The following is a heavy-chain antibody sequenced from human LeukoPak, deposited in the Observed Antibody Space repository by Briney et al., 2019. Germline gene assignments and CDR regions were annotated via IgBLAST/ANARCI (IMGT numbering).Heavy chain of an antibody. CDR3: ARFRSASDAFDI. CDR2: IYYSGST. Sequence: KPSETLSLTCTVSGGSISSSSYYWGWIRQPPGKGAEWIGSIYYSGSTYYNPSLKSRVTISVDTSKNQFSLKLSSVTAADTAVYYCARFRSASDAFDIWGQGTMVTVSS. D-gene: IGHD3-10*01. CDR1: GGSISSSSYY. J-gene: IGHJ3*02. V-gene: IGHV4-39*01.